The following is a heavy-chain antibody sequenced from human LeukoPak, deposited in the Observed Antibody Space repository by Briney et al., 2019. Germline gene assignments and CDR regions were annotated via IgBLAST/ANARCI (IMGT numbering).Heavy chain of an antibody. CDR1: GGSISSYY. CDR2: IYYSGST. CDR3: ARSNGLVVASSQYYFDY. V-gene: IGHV4-59*08. D-gene: IGHD2-8*02. J-gene: IGHJ4*02. Sequence: SETLPLTCTVSGGSISSYYWSWIRQPPGKGLEWIGYIYYSGSTNYNPSLKSRVTISVDTSKNQFSLKLSSVTAADTAVYYCARSNGLVVASSQYYFDYWGQGTLVTVSS.